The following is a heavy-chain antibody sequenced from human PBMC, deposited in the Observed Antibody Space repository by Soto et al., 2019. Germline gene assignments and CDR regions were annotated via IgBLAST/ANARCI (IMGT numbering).Heavy chain of an antibody. D-gene: IGHD6-13*01. CDR3: ARVRVARIAAAAWFDP. J-gene: IGHJ5*02. Sequence: SETLSLTCAVSSGSISSSNWWSWVRQPPGKGLEWIGEIYHSGSTNYNPSLKSRVTISVDKSKNQFSLKLSSVTAADTAVYYCARVRVARIAAAAWFDPWGQGTLVTVSS. CDR1: SGSISSSNW. V-gene: IGHV4-4*02. CDR2: IYHSGST.